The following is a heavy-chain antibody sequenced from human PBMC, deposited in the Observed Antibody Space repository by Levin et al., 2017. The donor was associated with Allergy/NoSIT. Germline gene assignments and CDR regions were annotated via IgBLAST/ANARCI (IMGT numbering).Heavy chain of an antibody. Sequence: GGSLRLSCAASGFTFSSYSMNWVRQAPGKGLEWVSSISSSSSYIYYADSVKGRFTISRDNAKNSLYLQMNSLRAEDTAVYYCARSVRIAVAAVGYWGQGTLVTVSS. CDR2: ISSSSSYI. D-gene: IGHD6-19*01. V-gene: IGHV3-21*01. CDR1: GFTFSSYS. CDR3: ARSVRIAVAAVGY. J-gene: IGHJ4*02.